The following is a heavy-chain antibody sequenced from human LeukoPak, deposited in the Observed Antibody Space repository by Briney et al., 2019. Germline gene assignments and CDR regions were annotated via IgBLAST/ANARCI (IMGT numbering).Heavy chain of an antibody. Sequence: KFQGRVTITRDTSASTAYMELSSLRSEDTAVYYCARDEAAAGTPLSEDWGQGTLVTVSS. D-gene: IGHD6-13*01. V-gene: IGHV1-3*01. CDR3: ARDEAAAGTPLSED. J-gene: IGHJ4*02.